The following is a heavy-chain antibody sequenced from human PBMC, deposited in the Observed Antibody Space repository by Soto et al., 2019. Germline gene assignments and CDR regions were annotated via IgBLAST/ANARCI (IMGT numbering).Heavy chain of an antibody. Sequence: ASLKSTCNETGGAFGSDAITWMRQAPGQGLEWVGRIIPIFGTTNYAQNLQGRVTISADKSTLTSYMELHSLTSDDTALYYCARDRTDSGSFINWLDHRGDGT. V-gene: IGHV1-69*06. CDR3: ARDRTDSGSFINWLDH. CDR1: GGAFGSDA. D-gene: IGHD3-22*01. CDR2: IIPIFGTT. J-gene: IGHJ5*02.